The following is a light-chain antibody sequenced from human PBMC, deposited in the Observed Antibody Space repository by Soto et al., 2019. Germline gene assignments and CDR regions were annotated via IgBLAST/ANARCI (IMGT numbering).Light chain of an antibody. CDR1: QSISSY. Sequence: DIPMTQSPSSLSASVGDRVTITCRASQSISSYLNWYQQKPGKAPKLLIYAASSLQSGVPSRFSGSGSGTDFTLTSSSLQPEDVATYYCQQSYSTPTFGGGTKVEIK. J-gene: IGKJ4*01. CDR2: AAS. CDR3: QQSYSTPT. V-gene: IGKV1-39*01.